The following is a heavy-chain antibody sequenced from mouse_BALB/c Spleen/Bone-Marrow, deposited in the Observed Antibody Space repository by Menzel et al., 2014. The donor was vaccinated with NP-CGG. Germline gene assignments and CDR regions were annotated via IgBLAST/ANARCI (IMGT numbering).Heavy chain of an antibody. CDR1: GYTFTSFW. CDR2: IDPYDSIT. J-gene: IGHJ2*01. CDR3: SRGLLGLDY. V-gene: IGHV1-52*01. D-gene: IGHD1-2*01. Sequence: VQLQQPGAELVRPGASVKLSCKASGYTFTSFWMNWVKQRPDQGLEWIGRIDPYDSITHYNHIFKDKAILAVDKSSSTAYMQLSSLTSEDSAVYYCSRGLLGLDYWGQGTTLTVSS.